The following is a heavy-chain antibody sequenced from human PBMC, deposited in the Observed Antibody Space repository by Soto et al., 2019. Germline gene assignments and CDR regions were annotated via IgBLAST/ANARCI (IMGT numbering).Heavy chain of an antibody. CDR3: ARVRADGDYDEMYYFDY. CDR1: GYSISSGYY. V-gene: IGHV4-38-2*01. CDR2: IYHSGST. D-gene: IGHD4-17*01. Sequence: LSLTCAVSGYSISSGYYWGWIRQPPGKGLEWIGSIYHSGSTYYNPSLKSRVTISVDTSKNQFSLKLSSVTAADTAVYYCARVRADGDYDEMYYFDYWGQGTLVTVSS. J-gene: IGHJ4*02.